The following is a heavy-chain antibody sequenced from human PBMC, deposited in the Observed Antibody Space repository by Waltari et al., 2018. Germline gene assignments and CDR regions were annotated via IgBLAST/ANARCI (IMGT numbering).Heavy chain of an antibody. V-gene: IGHV4-34*01. CDR3: ARAYGKQLWLRVVWGY. CDR1: GGSFSGYY. Sequence: QVQLQQWGAGLLKPSETLSLTCAVYGGSFSGYYWSWIRQPPGKGLEWIGEINHSGSTNYNPSLKSRVTISVDTSKNQFSLKLSSVTAADTAVYYCARAYGKQLWLRVVWGYWGQGTLVTVSS. D-gene: IGHD5-18*01. CDR2: INHSGST. J-gene: IGHJ4*02.